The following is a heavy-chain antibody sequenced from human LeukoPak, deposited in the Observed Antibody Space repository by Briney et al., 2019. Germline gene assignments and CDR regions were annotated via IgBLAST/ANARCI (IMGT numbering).Heavy chain of an antibody. V-gene: IGHV3-23*01. CDR2: ISGSGGST. D-gene: IGHD1-26*01. CDR1: GFTFSSYG. J-gene: IGHJ4*02. Sequence: PPGGTLRLSCAASGFTFSSYGMSWVRQAPGKRLEWVSAISGSGGSTYYADSVKGRFTISRDNAKNSLYLQMHSLRAEDTALYHCARKGLGGELGGFDYWGQGILVTVSS. CDR3: ARKGLGGELGGFDY.